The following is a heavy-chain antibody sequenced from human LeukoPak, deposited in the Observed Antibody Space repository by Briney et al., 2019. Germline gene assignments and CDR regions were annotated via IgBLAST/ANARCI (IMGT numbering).Heavy chain of an antibody. Sequence: ASVKVSCTASTYTFTDYYMHWVRQAPGQGLEWMGWINPNSGGTNYAQKFQGRVTMTRDTSISTAYMELSRLRSDDTAVYYCARDSSGNPFDYWGQGTLVTVSS. J-gene: IGHJ4*02. D-gene: IGHD6-25*01. CDR3: ARDSSGNPFDY. CDR1: TYTFTDYY. CDR2: INPNSGGT. V-gene: IGHV1-2*02.